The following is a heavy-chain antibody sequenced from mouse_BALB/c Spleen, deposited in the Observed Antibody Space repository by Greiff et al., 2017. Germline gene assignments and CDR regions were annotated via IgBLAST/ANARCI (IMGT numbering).Heavy chain of an antibody. D-gene: IGHD2-1*01. CDR3: ARGIYYGNYLYAMDY. J-gene: IGHJ4*01. V-gene: IGHV1-82*01. CDR1: GYAFSSSW. Sequence: QVQLQQSGPELVKPGASVKISCKASGYAFSSSWMNWVKQRPGQGLEWIGRIYPGDGDTNYNGKFKGKATLTADKSSSTAYMQLSSLTSVDSAVYFCARGIYYGNYLYAMDYWGQGTSVTVSS. CDR2: IYPGDGDT.